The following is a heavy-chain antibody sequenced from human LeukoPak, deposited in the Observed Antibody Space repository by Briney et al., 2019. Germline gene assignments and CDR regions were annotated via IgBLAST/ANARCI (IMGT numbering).Heavy chain of an antibody. Sequence: ASVKVSCKSSGYTFTGYYLHWVRQAPGQGLEWMGWINPNSDGTNYAQKFQGRVTMTRDTSISTGYMELSRLRSDDTAVYYCARDLDNYSGSGSYYNGDPLFQHWGQGTLVTVSS. D-gene: IGHD3-10*01. J-gene: IGHJ1*01. V-gene: IGHV1-2*02. CDR1: GYTFTGYY. CDR3: ARDLDNYSGSGSYYNGDPLFQH. CDR2: INPNSDGT.